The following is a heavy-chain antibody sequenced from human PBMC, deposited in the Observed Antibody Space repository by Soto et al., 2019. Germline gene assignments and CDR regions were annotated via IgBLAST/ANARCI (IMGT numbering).Heavy chain of an antibody. CDR2: ISGSGGST. J-gene: IGHJ6*02. CDR3: AKDILTGYFDYYYYGTDV. D-gene: IGHD3-9*01. V-gene: IGHV3-23*01. Sequence: EVQLLESGGGLVQPGGSLRLSCAASGFTFSSYAMSWVRQAPGKGLEWVSAISGSGGSTYYADSVKGRFTISRDNSKNTLYLQMNSLRAEDTAVYYCAKDILTGYFDYYYYGTDVWGQGTTVTVSS. CDR1: GFTFSSYA.